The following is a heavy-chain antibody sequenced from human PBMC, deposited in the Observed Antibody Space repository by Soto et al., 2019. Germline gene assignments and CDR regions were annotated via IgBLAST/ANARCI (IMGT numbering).Heavy chain of an antibody. CDR3: ARRLQWQLRPLDS. D-gene: IGHD6-19*01. CDR2: INTLSSAI. V-gene: IGHV3-48*04. J-gene: IGHJ4*02. Sequence: SGGSLRLSCAASGFTFSNYAMSWVRQAPGKGLEWVSYINTLSSAIYYADSVKGRFTISGDNAKNSLYLQMNSLRAEDTAVYYCARRLQWQLRPLDSWGRGTLVTVS. CDR1: GFTFSNYA.